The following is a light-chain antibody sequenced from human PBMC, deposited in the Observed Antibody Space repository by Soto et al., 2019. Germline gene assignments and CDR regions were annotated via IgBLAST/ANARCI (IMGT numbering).Light chain of an antibody. CDR2: DAS. V-gene: IGKV3-11*01. J-gene: IGKJ2*02. CDR3: QRRSNLPPCT. CDR1: QSVSSY. Sequence: EIVLTQSPATLSLSPGERATLSCRASQSVSSYLAWYQQKPGQAPRLLIYDASNRATGIPARFSGSGSGTDFTLTIRSLEPEDFAVYYCQRRSNLPPCTFGQGTKLEIK.